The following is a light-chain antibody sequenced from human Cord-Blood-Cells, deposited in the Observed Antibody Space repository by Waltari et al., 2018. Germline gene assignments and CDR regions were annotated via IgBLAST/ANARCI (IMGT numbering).Light chain of an antibody. CDR2: WAS. CDR1: QSVLYSSNNKNY. J-gene: IGKJ1*01. CDR3: QQDYSAPRT. V-gene: IGKV4-1*01. Sequence: DIVMTQSPDSLAVSLGERGTINCKSSQSVLYSSNNKNYLDWYQQKPGQPPKLLIYWASTRESGVPDRFSGSGSVTDFTLTISSLQAEDVAVYYCQQDYSAPRTFGQGTKVEIK.